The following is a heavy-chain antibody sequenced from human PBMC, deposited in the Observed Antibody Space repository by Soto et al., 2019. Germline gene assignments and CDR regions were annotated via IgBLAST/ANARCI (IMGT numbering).Heavy chain of an antibody. CDR2: INAGNGNT. CDR3: AGAYCSSTSCFSMDV. V-gene: IGHV1-3*01. J-gene: IGHJ6*02. Sequence: ASVKVSCKASGYTFTSYAMHWVRQAPGQRLEWMGWINAGNGNTKYSQKFQGRVTITRDTSASTAYMELSSLRSEDTAVYYCAGAYCSSTSCFSMDVWGQGTTVTVSS. CDR1: GYTFTSYA. D-gene: IGHD2-2*01.